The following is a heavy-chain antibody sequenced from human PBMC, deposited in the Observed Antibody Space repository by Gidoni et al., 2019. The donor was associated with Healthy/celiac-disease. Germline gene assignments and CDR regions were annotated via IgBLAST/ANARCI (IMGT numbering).Heavy chain of an antibody. D-gene: IGHD3-10*01. CDR3: ARDVLRGVIPLDY. J-gene: IGHJ4*02. Sequence: EVQLVESGGGVVQPGGSLRLYCAASGCTFSSYEMNWVRQAPGKGLEWVSDISSSGSTIYYADSVKGRFTISRDNAKNSLYLQMNSLRAEDTAVYYCARDVLRGVIPLDYWGQGTLVTVSS. CDR2: ISSSGSTI. CDR1: GCTFSSYE. V-gene: IGHV3-48*03.